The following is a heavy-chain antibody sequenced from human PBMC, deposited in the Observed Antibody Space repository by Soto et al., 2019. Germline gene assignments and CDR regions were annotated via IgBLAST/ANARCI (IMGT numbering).Heavy chain of an antibody. J-gene: IGHJ4*02. D-gene: IGHD3-16*02. CDR3: AKGPNRSTMITFGGVIGPFDY. V-gene: IGHV3-43D*04. CDR2: ISWDGGST. Sequence: PGGSLRLSCAASGFTFDDYAMHRVRQAPGKGLEWVSLISWDGGSTYYADSVKGRFTISRDNSKNSLYLQMNSLRAEDTALYYCAKGPNRSTMITFGGVIGPFDYWGQGTLVTVSS. CDR1: GFTFDDYA.